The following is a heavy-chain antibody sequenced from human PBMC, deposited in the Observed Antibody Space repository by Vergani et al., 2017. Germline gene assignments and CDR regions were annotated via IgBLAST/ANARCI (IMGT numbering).Heavy chain of an antibody. J-gene: IGHJ6*02. D-gene: IGHD2-15*01. V-gene: IGHV3-30*18. Sequence: QVQLVETGGGVVQPGRSLRLSCAASGFTFSSYGMHWVRQAPGKGLEWVAVISYDGSNKYYADSVKGRFTISRDNSKNTLYLQMNSLRAEDTAVYYCAKDGSGGDYYYGMDVWGQGTTVTVSS. CDR2: ISYDGSNK. CDR3: AKDGSGGDYYYGMDV. CDR1: GFTFSSYG.